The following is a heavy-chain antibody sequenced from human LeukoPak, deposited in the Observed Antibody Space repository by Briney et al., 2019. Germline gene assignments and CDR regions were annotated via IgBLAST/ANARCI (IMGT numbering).Heavy chain of an antibody. Sequence: GGSLRLSCAASGFTFSSYNMNWVRQAPGKGLEWAASISSTSSYIYYADSVKGRFTISRDSAKNSLYLQMNSLRAEDTAVYYCASYGDYSDAFDIWGQGTMVTVSS. CDR3: ASYGDYSDAFDI. V-gene: IGHV3-21*01. CDR2: ISSTSSYI. J-gene: IGHJ3*02. D-gene: IGHD4-17*01. CDR1: GFTFSSYN.